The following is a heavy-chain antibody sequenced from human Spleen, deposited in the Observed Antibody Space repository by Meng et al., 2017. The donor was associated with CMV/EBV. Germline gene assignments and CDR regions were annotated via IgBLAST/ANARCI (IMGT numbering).Heavy chain of an antibody. CDR3: ARDQQLIPAEYFQH. CDR2: ISAYNGNT. J-gene: IGHJ1*01. CDR1: GYTFISYG. Sequence: ASGYTFISYGMSWLRQAPRQGLEWMGWISAYNGNTIYAQKVQGRVTMTTDASTKTAYLELRSLRSDDTAVYYCARDQQLIPAEYFQHWGPGTLVTVSS. V-gene: IGHV1-18*01. D-gene: IGHD6-13*01.